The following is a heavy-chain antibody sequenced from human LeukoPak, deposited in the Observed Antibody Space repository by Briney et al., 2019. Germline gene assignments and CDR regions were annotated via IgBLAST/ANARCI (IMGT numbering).Heavy chain of an antibody. Sequence: GRSLRLSCAASGFTFSSYAIHWVRQAPGKGLEWVAVISYDGSNKYYADSVKGRFTISRDNSKNTLYLQMNSLRAEDTAVYYCARDFQIPIAAVCDYWGQGTLVTVSS. CDR2: ISYDGSNK. CDR3: ARDFQIPIAAVCDY. V-gene: IGHV3-30-3*01. J-gene: IGHJ4*02. CDR1: GFTFSSYA. D-gene: IGHD6-13*01.